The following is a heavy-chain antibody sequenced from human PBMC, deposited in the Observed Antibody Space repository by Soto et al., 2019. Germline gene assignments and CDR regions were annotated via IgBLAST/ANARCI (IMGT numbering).Heavy chain of an antibody. V-gene: IGHV5-51*01. J-gene: IGHJ4*02. CDR3: ARRQFWSAYYPFDY. Sequence: PGESLKISCNGSGYTFTTYWIGWVRQMPGKGLEWMGIINPGDSDTRYSPSFQGQVTISADKSISTAYLQWRSLKASDTAMYYCARRQFWSAYYPFDYWGQGTLVTVSS. CDR1: GYTFTTYW. D-gene: IGHD3-3*01. CDR2: INPGDSDT.